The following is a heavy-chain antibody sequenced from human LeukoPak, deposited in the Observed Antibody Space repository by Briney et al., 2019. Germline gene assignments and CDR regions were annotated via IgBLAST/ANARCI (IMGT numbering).Heavy chain of an antibody. J-gene: IGHJ2*01. CDR1: GYTFTGYF. D-gene: IGHD6-13*01. CDR2: INPNSGDT. CDR3: ARAYSSYWYFDL. V-gene: IGHV1-2*04. Sequence: ASVKVSCKASGYTFTGYFIHWVRQAPGQGLEWMGWINPNSGDTNYAQKFQGWVTMTRDTSISTAYMELSRLRSDDTAVYYCARAYSSYWYFDLWGRGTLVTVSS.